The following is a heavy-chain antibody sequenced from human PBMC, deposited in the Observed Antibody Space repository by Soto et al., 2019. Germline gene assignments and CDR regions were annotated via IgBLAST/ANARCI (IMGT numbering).Heavy chain of an antibody. CDR2: IYSSGNT. J-gene: IGHJ5*02. CDR1: GGTISGYY. D-gene: IGHD3-3*01. Sequence: SETLSLTCSVSGGTISGYYWTWIRQPAGKGLEWIGRIYSSGNTKYNPSLQSRVTMSLDTSNNQFSLRLTSVTAADTAVYYCARGQRFSDWFEPWGQGTLVTV. CDR3: ARGQRFSDWFEP. V-gene: IGHV4-4*07.